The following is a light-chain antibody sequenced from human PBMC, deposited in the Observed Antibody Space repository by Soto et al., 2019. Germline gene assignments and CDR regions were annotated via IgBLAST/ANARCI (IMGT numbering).Light chain of an antibody. V-gene: IGKV1-5*03. CDR1: QSISNW. Sequence: DILMTQSPSTLSASVGDRVTITCRASQSISNWLAWYQQRPGKAPKLLIYKASSLEGGVPSRFSGSGSGTEFTLTISSLQPDDFATYYCQQYNTYSRTFGQGTKVEIK. CDR3: QQYNTYSRT. J-gene: IGKJ1*01. CDR2: KAS.